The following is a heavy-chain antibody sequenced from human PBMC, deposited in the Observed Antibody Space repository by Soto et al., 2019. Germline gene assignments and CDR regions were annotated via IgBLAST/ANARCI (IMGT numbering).Heavy chain of an antibody. J-gene: IGHJ5*02. CDR3: ARVPGP. CDR2: SYHSGST. CDR1: GGSISSGGYS. Sequence: QLQLQESGSGLVKPSQTLSLTCAVSGGSISSGGYSWSWIRRPPGKGLEWIGYSYHSGSTYCNPSNKSRVTLSIDRSKQQFSLKLSSVTAADTDVYYCARVPGPWGQGTLVTVSS. V-gene: IGHV4-30-2*01. D-gene: IGHD3-10*01.